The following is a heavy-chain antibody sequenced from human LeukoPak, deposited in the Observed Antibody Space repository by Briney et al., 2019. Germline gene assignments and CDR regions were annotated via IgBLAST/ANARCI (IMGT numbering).Heavy chain of an antibody. CDR1: GYTFTSYD. V-gene: IGHV1-8*03. Sequence: ASVTVSCKASGYTFTSYDINWVRQATGQGLEWMGWMNPNSGNTGYAQKFQGRVTITRNTSISTAYMELSSLRSEDTAVYYCATVLGAAGFDYWGQGTLVTVSS. CDR3: ATVLGAAGFDY. CDR2: MNPNSGNT. D-gene: IGHD6-13*01. J-gene: IGHJ4*02.